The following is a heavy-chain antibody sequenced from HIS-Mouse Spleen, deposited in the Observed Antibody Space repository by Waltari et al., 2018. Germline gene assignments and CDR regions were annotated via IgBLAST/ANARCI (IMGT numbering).Heavy chain of an antibody. J-gene: IGHJ4*02. Sequence: ESGGGLVQPGGSLRLSCAASGFTFSSYAMSWVRQAPGKGLEWVSAISGSGGSTYYADSVKGRFTISRDNSKNTLYLQMNSLRAEDTAVYYCAKVRGYSYGPGGYFDYWGQGTLVTVYS. CDR2: ISGSGGST. D-gene: IGHD5-18*01. CDR3: AKVRGYSYGPGGYFDY. V-gene: IGHV3-23*01. CDR1: GFTFSSYA.